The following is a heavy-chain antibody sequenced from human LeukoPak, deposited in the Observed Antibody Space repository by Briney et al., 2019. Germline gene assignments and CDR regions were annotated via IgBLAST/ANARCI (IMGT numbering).Heavy chain of an antibody. V-gene: IGHV3-9*01. CDR1: GFTFDDYA. CDR2: ISWNSGSI. J-gene: IGHJ4*02. D-gene: IGHD1-1*01. CDR3: VTDGDKWNDFEY. Sequence: TGRSLRLSCAASGFTFDDYAMHWVRQAPGKGLEWVSGISWNSGSIGYADSVKGRFTISRDNAKNSVYLQMNSLRTEDTALYYCVTDGDKWNDFEYWGQGTLVTVSS.